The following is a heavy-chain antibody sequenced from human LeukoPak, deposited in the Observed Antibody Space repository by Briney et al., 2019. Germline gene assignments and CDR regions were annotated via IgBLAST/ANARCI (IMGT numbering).Heavy chain of an antibody. CDR1: GFTFSSYS. CDR3: ATYYYGSGSYYDYYYYYMDV. D-gene: IGHD3-10*01. Sequence: GGSLRLSCAASGFTFSSYSMNWVRQAPGKGLEWVSSISSSSSYIYYADSVKGRFTISRDNAKNSLYLQMNSLRAEDTAVYYCATYYYGSGSYYDYYYYYMDVWGKGTTVTISS. V-gene: IGHV3-21*01. CDR2: ISSSSSYI. J-gene: IGHJ6*03.